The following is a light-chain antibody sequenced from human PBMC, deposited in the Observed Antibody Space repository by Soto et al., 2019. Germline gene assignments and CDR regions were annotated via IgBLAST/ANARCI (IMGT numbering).Light chain of an antibody. CDR2: RAS. CDR1: QGISNW. V-gene: IGKV1-5*01. J-gene: IGKJ1*01. CDR3: QQYSSYPT. Sequence: DIQMTQSPSTLSASIGDTVTVACRASQGISNWLAWYQQKPGKAPKLLIFRASSLESGVPSRFSGSGSGTEFTLTISSLQSDDFATYYCQQYSSYPTFGQGTKV.